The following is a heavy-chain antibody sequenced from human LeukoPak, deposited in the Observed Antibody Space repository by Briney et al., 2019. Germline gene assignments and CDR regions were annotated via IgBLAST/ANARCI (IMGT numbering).Heavy chain of an antibody. V-gene: IGHV3-74*01. Sequence: GGSLRLSCAASGFTFSDYWMHWVRQAPGKGLVWVSRIDTDGSSATYTDSVKGRFTISRDNAKNTVYLQMNSLRVEDTGVYYCASALTTVTPHFHYWGQGTLVTVSS. CDR2: IDTDGSSA. J-gene: IGHJ4*02. D-gene: IGHD4-17*01. CDR1: GFTFSDYW. CDR3: ASALTTVTPHFHY.